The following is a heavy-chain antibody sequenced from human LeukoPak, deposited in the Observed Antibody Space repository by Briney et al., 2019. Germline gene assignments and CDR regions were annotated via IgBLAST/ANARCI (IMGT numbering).Heavy chain of an antibody. D-gene: IGHD2-15*01. CDR2: INSDGSST. Sequence: PGGSLRLSCAASGFTFSSYWMHWVRQAPGKGLVWVSRINSDGSSTSYADSVKGRFTISRDNSKNTLYLQMNSLRAEDTAVYYCAKDRLPCSGGSCYLYYFDYWGQGTLVTVSS. V-gene: IGHV3-74*01. CDR3: AKDRLPCSGGSCYLYYFDY. J-gene: IGHJ4*02. CDR1: GFTFSSYW.